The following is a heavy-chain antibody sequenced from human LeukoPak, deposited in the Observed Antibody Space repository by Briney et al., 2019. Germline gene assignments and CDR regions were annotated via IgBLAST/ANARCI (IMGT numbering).Heavy chain of an antibody. D-gene: IGHD3-22*01. J-gene: IGHJ4*02. CDR1: GFTFSSYS. V-gene: IGHV3-48*02. Sequence: GGSLRLSCAASGFTFSSYSMNWVRQAPGKGLEWVPYISSSSSTIYYADSVKGRFTISRDNAKNSLYLQMNSLRDEDTAVYYCARDYYDSSGYYYVDYWGQGTLVTVSS. CDR3: ARDYYDSSGYYYVDY. CDR2: ISSSSSTI.